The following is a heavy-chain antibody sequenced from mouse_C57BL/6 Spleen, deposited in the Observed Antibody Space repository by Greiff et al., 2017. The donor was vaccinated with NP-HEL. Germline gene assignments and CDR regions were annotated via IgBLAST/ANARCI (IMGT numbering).Heavy chain of an antibody. CDR1: GFTFSSYA. J-gene: IGHJ2*01. CDR2: ISDGGSYT. CDR3: AREGYYHYFDY. V-gene: IGHV5-4*01. Sequence: EVQLVESGGGLVKPGGSLKLSCAASGFTFSSYAMSWVRQTPEKRLEWVATISDGGSYTYYPDNVKGRFTISRDNAKNNLYLQMSHLKSEDTAMYYCAREGYYHYFDYWGQGTTLTVSS. D-gene: IGHD2-3*01.